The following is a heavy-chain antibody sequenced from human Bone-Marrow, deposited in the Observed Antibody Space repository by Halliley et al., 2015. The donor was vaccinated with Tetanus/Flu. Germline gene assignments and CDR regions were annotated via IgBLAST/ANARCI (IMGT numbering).Heavy chain of an antibody. D-gene: IGHD2-2*01. Sequence: WVALISKDGSYRYNADSVKGRFPISRDNAKNTLYLQMNSLRAEDTGVYYCAKEEVQLLSGMDVWGQGTTVSISS. J-gene: IGHJ6*02. V-gene: IGHV3-30*18. CDR2: ISKDGSYR. CDR3: AKEEVQLLSGMDV.